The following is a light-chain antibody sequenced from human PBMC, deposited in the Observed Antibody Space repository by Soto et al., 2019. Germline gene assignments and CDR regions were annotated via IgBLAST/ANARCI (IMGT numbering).Light chain of an antibody. J-gene: IGLJ2*01. CDR2: KDR. V-gene: IGLV3-9*01. CDR1: NIGNKN. Sequence: SYELTQPVSVSVALGQTARISCGGNNIGNKNVHWYQQRPGQAPVLVIYKDRNRPSGIPERFSGSLSGNTAALTISRAQVGDEADYYCQVWDVTSVVFGGGTKLTVL. CDR3: QVWDVTSVV.